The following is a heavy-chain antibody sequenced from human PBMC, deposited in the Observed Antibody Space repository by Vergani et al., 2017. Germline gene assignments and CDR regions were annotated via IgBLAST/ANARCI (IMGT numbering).Heavy chain of an antibody. CDR3: ARHIYYGRSGWPLNAFDI. CDR1: GGSISSYY. D-gene: IGHD3-22*01. J-gene: IGHJ3*02. CDR2: IYYSGST. V-gene: IGHV4-59*08. Sequence: QVQLQESGPGLVKPSETLSLTCTVSGGSISSYYRSWIRQPPGKGLEWIGYIYYSGSTNYNPSLTGRVTISVDTSKNQFSLKLSSVTAADTAVDYCARHIYYGRSGWPLNAFDIWGQGTMVTVSS.